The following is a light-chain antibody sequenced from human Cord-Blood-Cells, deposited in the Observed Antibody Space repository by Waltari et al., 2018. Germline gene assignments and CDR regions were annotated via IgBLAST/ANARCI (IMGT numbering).Light chain of an antibody. V-gene: IGLV3-25*03. J-gene: IGLJ3*02. CDR3: QSADSSGTYWV. CDR2: KDS. CDR1: ALPKQY. Sequence: SYELTQPPSVSVSPGQTARITCSGDALPKQYAYWYQQKPGNAPVLVIYKDSGRPSGIPERFSGSSSGTTVTLTISGVQAEDEADYYCQSADSSGTYWVFGGGTKLTVL.